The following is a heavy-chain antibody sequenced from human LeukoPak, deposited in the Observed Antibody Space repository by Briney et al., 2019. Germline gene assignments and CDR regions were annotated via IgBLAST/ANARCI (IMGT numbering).Heavy chain of an antibody. J-gene: IGHJ5*02. D-gene: IGHD6-13*01. V-gene: IGHV3-23*01. Sequence: GGSLRLSCSASGFTFINYSMNWVRQAPGKGLEWVSAISGSGGSTYYADSVKGRFTISRDNSKNMLYLQMNSLRAEDTALYYCARGDKQLVFNRNKGGFDPWGQGTLVTVSS. CDR1: GFTFINYS. CDR2: ISGSGGST. CDR3: ARGDKQLVFNRNKGGFDP.